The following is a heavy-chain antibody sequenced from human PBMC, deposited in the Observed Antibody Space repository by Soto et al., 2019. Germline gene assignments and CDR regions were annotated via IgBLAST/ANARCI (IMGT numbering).Heavy chain of an antibody. D-gene: IGHD3-3*01. CDR3: ARENFGVVIIAY. CDR1: GFIFSGYS. Sequence: GGSLRLSCAASGFIFSGYSMNWVRQAPGKGLEWVSSITSSSSYIYYADSVKGRFTISRDDAKNSLYLQMNSLRADDTAVYFCARENFGVVIIAYWGQGSLVTVSS. J-gene: IGHJ4*02. V-gene: IGHV3-21*01. CDR2: ITSSSSYI.